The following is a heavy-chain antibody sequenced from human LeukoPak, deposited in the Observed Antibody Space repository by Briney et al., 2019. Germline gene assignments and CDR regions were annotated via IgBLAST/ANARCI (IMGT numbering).Heavy chain of an antibody. Sequence: SETLSLTCAVYGGSFSGYYWSWIRQPPGKGLEWIGEINHSGSTNYNPSLKSRVTISVDTSKNQFSLKLSSVTAADTAVYYCAGGGFWSGYLTRRTNWFDPWGQGTLVTVSS. CDR2: INHSGST. V-gene: IGHV4-34*01. J-gene: IGHJ5*02. D-gene: IGHD3-3*01. CDR3: AGGGFWSGYLTRRTNWFDP. CDR1: GGSFSGYY.